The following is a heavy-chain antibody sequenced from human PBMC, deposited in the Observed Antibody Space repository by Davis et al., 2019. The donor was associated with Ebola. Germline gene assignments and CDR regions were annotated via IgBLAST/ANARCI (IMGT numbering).Heavy chain of an antibody. D-gene: IGHD3-3*01. CDR2: VSYDGSDT. CDR1: GFSFSDYA. CDR3: ARAVFHEVLDS. V-gene: IGHV3-30*03. Sequence: GESLKISCAASGFSFSDYAMHWVRQVPGRGLQWVAVVSYDGSDTDYAASVKGRFTISRDNSENTLYLQMDSLTADDTAVYFCARAVFHEVLDSWGQGTPVTVSS. J-gene: IGHJ4*02.